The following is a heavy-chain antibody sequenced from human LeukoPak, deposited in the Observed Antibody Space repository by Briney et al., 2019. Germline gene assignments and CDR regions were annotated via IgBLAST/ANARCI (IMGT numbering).Heavy chain of an antibody. J-gene: IGHJ3*02. CDR1: GYTFTSYG. Sequence: GASVKVSCKASGYTFTSYGISWVRQAPGQGLEWMGWISAYNGNTNYAQKLQGRVTITTDTSTSTAYMELRSLRSDDTAVYYCARGRLDSSSWYGADAFDIWGQGTMVTVSS. CDR3: ARGRLDSSSWYGADAFDI. V-gene: IGHV1-18*01. CDR2: ISAYNGNT. D-gene: IGHD6-13*01.